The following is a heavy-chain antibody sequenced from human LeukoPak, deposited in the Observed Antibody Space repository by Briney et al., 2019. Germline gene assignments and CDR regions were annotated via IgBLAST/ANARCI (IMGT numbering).Heavy chain of an antibody. Sequence: PGGSLRLSCAASGFTFSSYWMSWVRQAPGKGLEWVANIKQDGSEKYYVDSVKGRFTISRDNAKNSLYLQMNSLRAEDTAVYYCASTYYDFWGGYANLDYWGQGTLVTVSS. CDR2: IKQDGSEK. D-gene: IGHD3-3*01. V-gene: IGHV3-7*01. CDR1: GFTFSSYW. CDR3: ASTYYDFWGGYANLDY. J-gene: IGHJ4*02.